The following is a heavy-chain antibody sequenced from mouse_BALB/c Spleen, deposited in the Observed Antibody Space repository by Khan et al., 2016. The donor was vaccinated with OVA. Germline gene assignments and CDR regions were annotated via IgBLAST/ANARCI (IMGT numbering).Heavy chain of an antibody. CDR1: GFSLSRYN. D-gene: IGHD2-14*01. CDR2: IWGGGGT. CDR3: ARAYYRYDGYYAMDY. J-gene: IGHJ4*01. V-gene: IGHV2-6-4*01. Sequence: VQLQESGPGLVAPSQSLSITCTVSGFSLSRYNIHWVRQPPGKGLEWLGMIWGGGGTDYNSTLKIRLSIIKDNSKSQVFLKMNSLQPDDTAMYFCARAYYRYDGYYAMDYWGQGTSVTVSS.